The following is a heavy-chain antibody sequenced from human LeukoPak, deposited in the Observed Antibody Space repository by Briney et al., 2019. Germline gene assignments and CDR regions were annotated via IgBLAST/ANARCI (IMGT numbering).Heavy chain of an antibody. D-gene: IGHD2-21*02. Sequence: PSETLSLTCAVSGGSISSGGYSWSWIRQPPGKGLEWIGYIYHSGSTYYNPSLKSRVTISVDRSKNQFSLKLSSVTAADTAVYYCARGPRMTAMLGFDPWGQGTLVTVSS. CDR3: ARGPRMTAMLGFDP. V-gene: IGHV4-30-2*01. J-gene: IGHJ5*02. CDR1: GGSISSGGYS. CDR2: IYHSGST.